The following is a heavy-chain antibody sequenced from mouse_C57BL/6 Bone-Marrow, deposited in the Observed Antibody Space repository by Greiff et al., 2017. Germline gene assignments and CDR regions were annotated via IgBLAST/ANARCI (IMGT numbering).Heavy chain of an antibody. Sequence: EVQLQESGPVLVKPGASVKMSCKASGYTFTDYYMNWVKQSHGKSLEWIGVINPYNGGTSYNQKFKGKATLTVDKSSSTAYMELNSLTSEDSAVYYCARRRLLRSVFDYWGQGTTRTVSS. CDR2: INPYNGGT. CDR3: ARRRLLRSVFDY. V-gene: IGHV1-19*01. CDR1: GYTFTDYY. J-gene: IGHJ2*01. D-gene: IGHD1-1*01.